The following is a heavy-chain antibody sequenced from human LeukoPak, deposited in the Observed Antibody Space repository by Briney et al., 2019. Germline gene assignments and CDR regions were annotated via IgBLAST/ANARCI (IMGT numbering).Heavy chain of an antibody. CDR1: GFTFSDYY. CDR2: ISSSSSYT. D-gene: IGHD3-10*01. J-gene: IGHJ4*02. V-gene: IGHV3-11*06. Sequence: GGSLRLSCAASGFTFSDYYMSWIRQAPGKGLEWVSYISSSSSYTNYADSVKGRFTISRDNAKNSLYPQMNSLRAEDTAVYYCARGGTMVRGVITSFDYWGQGTLVTVSS. CDR3: ARGGTMVRGVITSFDY.